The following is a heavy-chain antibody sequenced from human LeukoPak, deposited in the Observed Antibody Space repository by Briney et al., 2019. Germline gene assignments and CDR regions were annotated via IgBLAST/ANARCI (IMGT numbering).Heavy chain of an antibody. J-gene: IGHJ4*02. CDR2: IDAKSGGT. Sequence: GASVKVSCKASGYTFIDYYMHWVRQAPGQGLEWMGCIDAKSGGTKYAQRFQGRVTMTRDTSINTGYMELSSLTSDDTAVYYCARWRGYSSGWSGPFDDWGQGTLVTVSS. D-gene: IGHD6-13*01. CDR3: ARWRGYSSGWSGPFDD. CDR1: GYTFIDYY. V-gene: IGHV1-2*02.